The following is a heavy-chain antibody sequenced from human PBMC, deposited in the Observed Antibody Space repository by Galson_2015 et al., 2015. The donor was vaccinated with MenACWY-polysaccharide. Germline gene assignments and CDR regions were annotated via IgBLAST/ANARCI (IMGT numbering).Heavy chain of an antibody. D-gene: IGHD6-19*01. J-gene: IGHJ4*02. CDR1: GFTFSGFW. V-gene: IGHV3-7*01. CDR2: IKQDGSEK. CDR3: ARYRDSSGRRFDY. Sequence: SLRLSCAASGFTFSGFWMSWVRQAPGKGLEWVAKIKQDGSEKYYVDSVKGRFTISRDNAKNSLYLQMNSLRAEDTAVYYCARYRDSSGRRFDYWGQGTLVTVSS.